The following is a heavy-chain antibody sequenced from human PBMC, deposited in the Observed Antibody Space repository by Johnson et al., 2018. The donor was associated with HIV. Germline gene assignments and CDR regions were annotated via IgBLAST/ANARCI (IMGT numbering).Heavy chain of an antibody. V-gene: IGHV3-20*04. D-gene: IGHD2-15*01. J-gene: IGHJ3*02. Sequence: EVQSVESGGGVVRPGESLRLSCTVSGFNFDDYGMSWVRQAPGKGLEWVSGINWNGGSTTYADSVRGRFTVSRDNAKSSLYLQMNSLRAEDTALYFCARDPVFCAGGTCYSNVFDIWGQGTMVTVSS. CDR3: ARDPVFCAGGTCYSNVFDI. CDR2: INWNGGST. CDR1: GFNFDDYG.